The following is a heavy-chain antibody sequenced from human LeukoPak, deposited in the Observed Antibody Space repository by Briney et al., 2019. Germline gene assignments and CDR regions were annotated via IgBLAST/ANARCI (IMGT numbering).Heavy chain of an antibody. J-gene: IGHJ3*02. V-gene: IGHV1-2*02. CDR1: GYTFTGHY. CDR2: INPNSGGT. CDR3: ARDRANQWELTGRTFDI. D-gene: IGHD1-26*01. Sequence: GASVKVSCKASGYTFTGHYIHWVRQAPGQGLEWMGWINPNSGGTNSAQRFQGRVIMTRDTSISTAYMELSSLRSDDTAVYYCARDRANQWELTGRTFDIWGQGTMVTVSS.